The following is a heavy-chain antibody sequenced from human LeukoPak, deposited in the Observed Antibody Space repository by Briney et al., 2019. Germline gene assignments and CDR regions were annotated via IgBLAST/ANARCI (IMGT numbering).Heavy chain of an antibody. CDR1: GFTFSSYG. Sequence: PGGSLRLSCAASGFTFSSYGMHWVRQAPGKGLEWVAFIRYDGSNKYYADSVKGRFTISRDNAKNSLYLQMNSLRAEDTAMYYCAKDSYSKADYWGQGTLVTVSS. V-gene: IGHV3-30*02. D-gene: IGHD4-11*01. J-gene: IGHJ4*02. CDR3: AKDSYSKADY. CDR2: IRYDGSNK.